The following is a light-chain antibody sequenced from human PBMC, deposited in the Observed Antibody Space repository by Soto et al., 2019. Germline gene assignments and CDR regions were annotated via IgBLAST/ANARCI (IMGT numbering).Light chain of an antibody. V-gene: IGKV1-5*03. CDR2: KAS. CDR1: QSISSW. CDR3: QQYNSYPWT. Sequence: DIQMTQSPSTLSASVGDRVTITCRASQSISSWLAWYQQKPGKAPKLLIYKASSLESGVPSRCSGSGYGTEYTVTISSLQPDDFATYYCQQYNSYPWTFGQGTKVEIK. J-gene: IGKJ1*01.